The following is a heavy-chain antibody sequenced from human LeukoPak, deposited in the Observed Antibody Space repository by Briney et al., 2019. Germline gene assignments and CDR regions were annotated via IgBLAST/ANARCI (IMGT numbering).Heavy chain of an antibody. V-gene: IGHV3-53*01. CDR1: GFIFSTAW. CDR2: LYIGGST. J-gene: IGHJ4*02. D-gene: IGHD5-18*01. CDR3: MTAAGYNFGQY. Sequence: PGGSLRLSCAASGFIFSTAWMNWVRQAPGKGLEWVSALYIGGSTYYADSVRGRFTISRDNSKNTLYLQMNSLRAEDTAIYYCMTAAGYNFGQYWGQGTLVTVSS.